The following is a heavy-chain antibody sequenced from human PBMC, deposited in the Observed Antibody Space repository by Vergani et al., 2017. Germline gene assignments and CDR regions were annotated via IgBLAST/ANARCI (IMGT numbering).Heavy chain of an antibody. CDR2: INHSGST. D-gene: IGHD3-3*01. CDR1: GGSISSYY. J-gene: IGHJ4*02. Sequence: QVQLQESGPGLVKPSETLSLTCTVSGGSISSYYWSWIRQPPGKGLEWIGEINHSGSTNYNPSLKSRVTISVDTSKNQFSLKLSSVTAADTAVYYCARGPTHDFWSGYEIDYWGQGTLVTVSS. CDR3: ARGPTHDFWSGYEIDY. V-gene: IGHV4-59*12.